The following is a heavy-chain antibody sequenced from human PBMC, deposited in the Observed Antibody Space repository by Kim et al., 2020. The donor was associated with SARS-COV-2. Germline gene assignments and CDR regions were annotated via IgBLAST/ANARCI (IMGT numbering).Heavy chain of an antibody. Sequence: GGSLRLSCAASGFTFRNYDMYWVRQVTGKGLEWVSTIGTAGDPYYSGSVKGRFTISRDNGENSLYLQMNSLRAGDTAVYYCARALGYCSGGRCYLHYYYGMDVWGQGTTVTVSS. J-gene: IGHJ6*02. CDR2: IGTAGDP. D-gene: IGHD2-15*01. V-gene: IGHV3-13*05. CDR3: ARALGYCSGGRCYLHYYYGMDV. CDR1: GFTFRNYD.